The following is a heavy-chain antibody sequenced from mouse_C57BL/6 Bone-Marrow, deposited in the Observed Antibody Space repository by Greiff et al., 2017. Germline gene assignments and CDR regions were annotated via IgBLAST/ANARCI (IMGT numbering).Heavy chain of an antibody. Sequence: QVQLKQPGAELVKPGASVKLSCKASGYTFTSYWMHWVKQRPGQGLEWIGMIHPNSGSTNYNEKFKSKATLTVDKSSSTASMQLSSLTSEDAAVYYGARGVRFAYWGQGTLVTVSA. J-gene: IGHJ3*01. CDR3: ARGVRFAY. CDR1: GYTFTSYW. V-gene: IGHV1-64*01. CDR2: IHPNSGST.